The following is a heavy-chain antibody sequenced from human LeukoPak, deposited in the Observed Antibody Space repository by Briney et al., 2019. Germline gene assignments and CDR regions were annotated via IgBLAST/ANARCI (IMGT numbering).Heavy chain of an antibody. D-gene: IGHD1-26*01. CDR3: ATENSGSYYGYFDS. Sequence: PGGSLRLSCAASGFTFSGYGMHWVRQAPGKGLEWVAVIWYDGSNKFYADSVQGRFTISRDNSKNTLYLQMNSLRADDTAVYYCATENSGSYYGYFDSWGQGTLVTVSS. CDR2: IWYDGSNK. J-gene: IGHJ4*03. CDR1: GFTFSGYG. V-gene: IGHV3-33*01.